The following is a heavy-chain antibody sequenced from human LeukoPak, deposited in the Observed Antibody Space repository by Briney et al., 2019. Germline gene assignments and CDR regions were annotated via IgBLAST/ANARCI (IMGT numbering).Heavy chain of an antibody. J-gene: IGHJ4*02. CDR1: GGSISSSSYY. D-gene: IGHD6-13*01. Sequence: PSETLSLTCTVSGGSISSSSYYWGWIRQPPGKGLEWIGSIYYSGSTYYNPSLKSRVTISVDTSKNQFSLKLSSVTAADTAVYYCARRSIAAAGKKPAFDYWGQGTLVTVSS. V-gene: IGHV4-39*01. CDR3: ARRSIAAAGKKPAFDY. CDR2: IYYSGST.